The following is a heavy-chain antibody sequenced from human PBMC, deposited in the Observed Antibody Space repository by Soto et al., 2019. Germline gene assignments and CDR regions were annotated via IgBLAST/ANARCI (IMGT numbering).Heavy chain of an antibody. J-gene: IGHJ4*02. D-gene: IGHD2-2*01. Sequence: EVQLLESGGGLVQPGGSLRVSCAASGFTFNNYAMSWVRQAPGKGLEWFSALSSSGSTTYYADSVKGRFTISRDNSKNTLYLQMNTLRAEDTAVYYCAKRSFGYCSSTNCHFFDYWGQGTLVTVSS. CDR3: AKRSFGYCSSTNCHFFDY. CDR1: GFTFNNYA. V-gene: IGHV3-23*01. CDR2: LSSSGSTT.